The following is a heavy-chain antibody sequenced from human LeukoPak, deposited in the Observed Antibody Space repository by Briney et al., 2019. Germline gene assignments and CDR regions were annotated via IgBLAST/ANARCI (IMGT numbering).Heavy chain of an antibody. CDR1: GGSISSYY. Sequence: SETLSLTCTVSGGSISSYYWSWIRQPPGKGLEWIGYIHNSGSTKYNPSLKSPVSISVDTSKNQFSLKVNSVTAADTAVYYCARGGGWGNWNDAVDYWGQGTLVTVSP. D-gene: IGHD1-1*01. V-gene: IGHV4-59*01. J-gene: IGHJ4*02. CDR2: IHNSGST. CDR3: ARGGGWGNWNDAVDY.